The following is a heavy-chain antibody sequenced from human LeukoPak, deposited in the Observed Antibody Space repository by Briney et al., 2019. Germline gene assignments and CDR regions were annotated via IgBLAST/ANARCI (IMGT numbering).Heavy chain of an antibody. V-gene: IGHV1-8*01. J-gene: IGHJ4*02. CDR2: MNPNSGNT. D-gene: IGHD3-22*01. CDR1: GYTFTSYD. CDR3: ARGGEWHYDSSRYRLFDY. Sequence: ASVKVSCKASGYTFTSYDINWVRQATGQGHEWMGWMNPNSGNTGYAQKFQGRVTMTRDTSVITAYMELSRLTSDDTAVYYCARGGEWHYDSSRYRLFDYWGQGTLVTVSS.